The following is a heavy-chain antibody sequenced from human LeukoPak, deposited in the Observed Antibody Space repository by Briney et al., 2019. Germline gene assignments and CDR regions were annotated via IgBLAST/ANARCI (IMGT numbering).Heavy chain of an antibody. J-gene: IGHJ4*02. D-gene: IGHD5-18*01. CDR3: ARANRYSYGYGY. CDR1: GGSFSGYY. V-gene: IGHV4-34*01. Sequence: SETPSLTCAVYGGSFSGYYWSWIRQPPGKGLEWIGEINHSGSTNYNPSLKSRVTISVDTSKNQFSLKLSSVTAADTAVYYCARANRYSYGYGYWGQGTLVTVSS. CDR2: INHSGST.